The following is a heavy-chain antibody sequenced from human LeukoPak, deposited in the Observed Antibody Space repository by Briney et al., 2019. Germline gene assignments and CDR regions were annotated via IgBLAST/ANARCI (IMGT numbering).Heavy chain of an antibody. CDR1: GFSVSDNY. CDR2: IYSGGRA. D-gene: IGHD6-19*01. CDR3: ARAPFRGYSTGWYRYFDC. V-gene: IGHV3-66*01. Sequence: RGSLRLSCAASGFSVSDNYMSWVRQAPGKGLEWVSVIYSGGRAYYADSVKGRFTISRDRSKNTLFLQMDSLRAEDTAVYYCARAPFRGYSTGWYRYFDCWGQGTLVTVSS. J-gene: IGHJ4*02.